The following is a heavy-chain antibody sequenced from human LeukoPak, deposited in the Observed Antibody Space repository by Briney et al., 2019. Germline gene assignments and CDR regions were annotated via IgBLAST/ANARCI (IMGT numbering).Heavy chain of an antibody. CDR1: GFTFSSYE. J-gene: IGHJ4*02. V-gene: IGHV3-48*01. D-gene: IGHD6-6*01. CDR2: ISSSSSTI. CDR3: ARGGSSFSWYFDY. Sequence: GGSLRLSCAASGFTFSSYEMNWVRQAPGKGLEWVSYISSSSSTIFYADSVKGRFTISRDNAKNSLYLQMNSLRAEDTAVYYCARGGSSFSWYFDYWGQGTLVTVSS.